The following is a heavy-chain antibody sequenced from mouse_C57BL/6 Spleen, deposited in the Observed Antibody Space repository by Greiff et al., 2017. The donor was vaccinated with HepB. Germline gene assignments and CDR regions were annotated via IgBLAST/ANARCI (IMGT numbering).Heavy chain of an antibody. D-gene: IGHD2-3*01. V-gene: IGHV5-17*01. CDR3: ARSGYYGAMDY. J-gene: IGHJ4*01. CDR2: ISSGSSTI. Sequence: EVHLVESGGGLVKPGGSLKLSCAASGFTFSDYGMHWVRQAPEKGLEWVAYISSGSSTIYYADTVKGRFTISRDNAKNTLFLQMTSLRSEDTAMYYCARSGYYGAMDYWGQGTSVTVSS. CDR1: GFTFSDYG.